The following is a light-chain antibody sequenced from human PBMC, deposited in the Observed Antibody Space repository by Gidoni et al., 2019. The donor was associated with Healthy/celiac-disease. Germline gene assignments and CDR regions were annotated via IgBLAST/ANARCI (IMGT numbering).Light chain of an antibody. V-gene: IGLV3-1*01. J-gene: IGLJ2*01. Sequence: SYELTQPPSVSVSPGPTASITCSGDKLGDKYACWYQQKPGQSPVLVIYQDSKRPSGIPERFSGSNSGNTATLTISGTQAMDEADYYCQAWDSRVVFGGGTELTVL. CDR1: KLGDKY. CDR3: QAWDSRVV. CDR2: QDS.